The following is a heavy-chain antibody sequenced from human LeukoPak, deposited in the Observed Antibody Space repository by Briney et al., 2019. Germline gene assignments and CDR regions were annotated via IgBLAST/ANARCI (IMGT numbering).Heavy chain of an antibody. V-gene: IGHV4-4*09. CDR3: ARWDDSAWAFGT. Sequence: PSETLSLTCTVSGGSISSYYWNWLRQSPGKGLEWIGYFTLGGGGTTSYNSSLKSRVTISRDTSKNQLSLKLTSVTDADTAVYYCARWDDSAWAFGTWGPGTLVTVSS. CDR2: FTLGGGGTT. CDR1: GGSISSYY. J-gene: IGHJ5*02. D-gene: IGHD6-19*01.